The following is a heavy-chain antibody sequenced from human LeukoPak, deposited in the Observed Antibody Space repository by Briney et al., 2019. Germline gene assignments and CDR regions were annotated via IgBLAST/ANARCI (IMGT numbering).Heavy chain of an antibody. CDR2: INHSGSS. J-gene: IGHJ5*02. D-gene: IGHD2-2*02. V-gene: IGHV4-34*01. Sequence: SETLSLTCAVYGGSFSGYYWNWIRQPPGKGLEWIGEINHSGSSDYNASLQSRITISVDTSKNQFSLKLSSVTAADTAVYYCARRGELLYPNWFDPWGQGTLVTVSS. CDR3: ARRGELLYPNWFDP. CDR1: GGSFSGYY.